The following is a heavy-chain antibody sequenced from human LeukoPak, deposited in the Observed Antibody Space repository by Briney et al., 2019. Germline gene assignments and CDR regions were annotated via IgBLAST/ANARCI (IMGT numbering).Heavy chain of an antibody. V-gene: IGHV3-30-3*01. CDR2: ISPDGSNN. CDR3: ARDRYSSGWYGDFDC. J-gene: IGHJ4*02. Sequence: GGSLRLSCAASGFTFNSYAMHWVRQAPGKGLEWVAVISPDGSNNYYADSVKGRFTISRDNSKNTLYLQVNSLRAEDTAVYYCARDRYSSGWYGDFDCWGQGTLVTVSS. D-gene: IGHD6-19*01. CDR1: GFTFNSYA.